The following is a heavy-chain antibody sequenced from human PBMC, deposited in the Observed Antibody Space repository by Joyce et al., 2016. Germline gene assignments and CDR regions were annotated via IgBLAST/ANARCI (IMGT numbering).Heavy chain of an antibody. CDR3: SRRSIQVAAWFFDH. CDR1: GYSFTKYW. Sequence: EVQLVQSGAEVKTPGESLKISCTGSGYSFTKYWIAWVRQMPGKGLEGMGSINPDDSDTRYSPSFQGQATLSVDKSVTTAYLQWSGLKASDTAMFFCSRRSIQVAAWFFDHWGQGTQVTVSS. CDR2: INPDDSDT. V-gene: IGHV5-51*01. D-gene: IGHD6-19*01. J-gene: IGHJ4*02.